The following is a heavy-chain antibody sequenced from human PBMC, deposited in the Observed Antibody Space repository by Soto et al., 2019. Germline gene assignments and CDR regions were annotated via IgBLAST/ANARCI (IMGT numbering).Heavy chain of an antibody. V-gene: IGHV1-69*02. Sequence: QVQLVQSGAEVKKPGSSVKVSCKASGDTFSSSTLSWVRQGPGQGLEWMGRIIPIVGIANYAQKFQGRITINADKSTYTVDMELSSLKSEDTAVYYCARVGSLDSWTLDSWGQGTLVIVSS. CDR3: ARVGSLDSWTLDS. CDR1: GDTFSSST. D-gene: IGHD6-13*01. CDR2: IIPIVGIA. J-gene: IGHJ4*02.